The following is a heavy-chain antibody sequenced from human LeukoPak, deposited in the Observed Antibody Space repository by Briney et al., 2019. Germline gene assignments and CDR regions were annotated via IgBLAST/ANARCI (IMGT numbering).Heavy chain of an antibody. Sequence: GGSLRLSCAASGFTLSSYAMSWVRQGPGKGLEWVSAISGSGGSTYYADYVKGRFTISRDNSKNTLYLQMNSLRAEDTAVYYCAKDTLILHFVVGLMDVWGKGTTVTVSS. CDR2: ISGSGGST. CDR1: GFTLSSYA. D-gene: IGHD2-21*01. J-gene: IGHJ6*04. CDR3: AKDTLILHFVVGLMDV. V-gene: IGHV3-23*01.